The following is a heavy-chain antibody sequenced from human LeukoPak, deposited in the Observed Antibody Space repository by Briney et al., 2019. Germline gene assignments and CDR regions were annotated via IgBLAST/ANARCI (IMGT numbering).Heavy chain of an antibody. V-gene: IGHV3-74*01. Sequence: GGSLRLSCGASEFTFSSYWIHWVRQAPGKGLVWVSRINSDGSSTRYADSVKGRFTISRDNAKNTLYLQMNSLRAEDTAVYYCARESNRAIFTWGQGTLVTVSS. CDR2: INSDGSST. J-gene: IGHJ4*02. CDR3: ARESNRAIFT. D-gene: IGHD2/OR15-2a*01. CDR1: EFTFSSYW.